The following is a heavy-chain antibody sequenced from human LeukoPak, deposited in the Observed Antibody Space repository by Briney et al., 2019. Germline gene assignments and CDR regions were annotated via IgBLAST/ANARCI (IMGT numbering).Heavy chain of an antibody. Sequence: SETLSLTCTVSGGSISSYYWSWIRQPPGKGLQWIGYIYYSGSTNYNPSLKSRVTISVDTSKSQFSLKLSSVTAADTAVYYCARWTLGYCSSTSCYGFDYWGQGTLVTVSS. CDR1: GGSISSYY. V-gene: IGHV4-59*01. CDR3: ARWTLGYCSSTSCYGFDY. D-gene: IGHD2-2*01. J-gene: IGHJ4*02. CDR2: IYYSGST.